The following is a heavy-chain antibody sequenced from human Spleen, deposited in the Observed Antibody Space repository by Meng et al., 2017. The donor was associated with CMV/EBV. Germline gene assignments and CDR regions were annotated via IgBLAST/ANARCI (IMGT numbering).Heavy chain of an antibody. CDR3: TREHLVTYDY. CDR1: GFTFSSYW. CDR2: IKQDGSER. J-gene: IGHJ4*02. Sequence: GGSLRLSCAASGFTFSSYWMSWVRQAPGKGLEWVANIKQDGSERYYVDSVKGRFTISRDNAKISLYLQMNSLRVEDTAVYYCTREHLVTYDYWGQGTLVTVSS. V-gene: IGHV3-7*01. D-gene: IGHD6-13*01.